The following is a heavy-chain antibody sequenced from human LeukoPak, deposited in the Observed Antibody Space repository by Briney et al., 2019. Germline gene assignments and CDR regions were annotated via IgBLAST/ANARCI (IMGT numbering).Heavy chain of an antibody. D-gene: IGHD3-10*01. V-gene: IGHV3-74*01. CDR1: GFSSSDYW. CDR2: MNSDGTTT. CDR3: ARDSGSYFDY. J-gene: IGHJ4*02. Sequence: GGSLRLSCAASGFSSSDYWMHWVRHAPGKGLVWVSRMNSDGTTTNYADSVKGRFTISRDNAKNSLYLQMNSLRAEDTAVYYCARDSGSYFDYWGQGTLVTVSS.